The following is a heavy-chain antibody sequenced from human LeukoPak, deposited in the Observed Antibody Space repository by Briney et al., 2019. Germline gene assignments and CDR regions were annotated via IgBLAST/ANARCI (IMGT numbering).Heavy chain of an antibody. CDR2: ISAAGGNI. Sequence: PGGSLRLSCAASGFTFSSYAMNWVRQAPGKGLEWVSGISAAGGNIYYADSVKGRFTIPRDNSKNTLYLQMNSLRAEDTAVYYCAKAGRYCSSTSCYTLVDYWGQGTLVTVSS. V-gene: IGHV3-23*01. CDR3: AKAGRYCSSTSCYTLVDY. J-gene: IGHJ4*02. CDR1: GFTFSSYA. D-gene: IGHD2-2*02.